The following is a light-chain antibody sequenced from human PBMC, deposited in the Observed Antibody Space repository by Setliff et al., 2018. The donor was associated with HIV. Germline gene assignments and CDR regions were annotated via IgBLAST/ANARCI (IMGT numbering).Light chain of an antibody. CDR2: DVS. V-gene: IGLV2-11*01. J-gene: IGLJ1*01. CDR3: CSYAGSYTHV. Sequence: QSVLTQPASVSGSPGQSITISCTGTSSDVGSYNYVSWYQQHPGKAPKLIIYDVSKRPSGVPDRFSGSKSANTASLTISGLQAEDEADYYCCSYAGSYTHVFGTGTKVTVL. CDR1: SSDVGSYNY.